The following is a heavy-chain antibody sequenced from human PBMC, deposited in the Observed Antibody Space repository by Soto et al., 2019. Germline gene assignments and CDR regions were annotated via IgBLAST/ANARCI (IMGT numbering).Heavy chain of an antibody. V-gene: IGHV3-30*04. CDR1: GFSISTYA. Sequence: QVQLVESGGGVVQPGRSLRLSCAASGFSISTYAQHWVRQAPGKGPEWVAIISYNGNNKHYADSVKGRFTISRDNSKNTVDLQMNSLRVEDTAMYYCARRSFPYSGSPLEPWSDALDIWGQGTMVTVSS. D-gene: IGHD1-26*01. J-gene: IGHJ3*02. CDR2: ISYNGNNK. CDR3: ARRSFPYSGSPLEPWSDALDI.